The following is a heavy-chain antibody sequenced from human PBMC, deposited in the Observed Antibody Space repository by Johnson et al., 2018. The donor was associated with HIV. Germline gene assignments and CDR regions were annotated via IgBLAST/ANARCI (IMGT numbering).Heavy chain of an antibody. CDR3: GRDPVIFRSGRYYGERAFDI. J-gene: IGHJ3*02. CDR2: ISSGGSTI. Sequence: VQLVESGGGLVQPGGSLRLSCAASGFTFSDYYMSWIRQAPGKGLEWISSISSGGSTIYSADSVKGRFTISRANAKNSLYLQMNSLRAEDPAVYYCGRDPVIFRSGRYYGERAFDIWGQGKMVTVSS. CDR1: GFTFSDYY. D-gene: IGHD1-26*01. V-gene: IGHV3-11*04.